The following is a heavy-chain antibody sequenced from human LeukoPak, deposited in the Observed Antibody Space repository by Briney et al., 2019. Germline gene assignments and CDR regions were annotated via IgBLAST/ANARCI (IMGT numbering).Heavy chain of an antibody. CDR2: FDPEDGET. D-gene: IGHD1-26*01. V-gene: IGHV1-24*01. CDR3: ARAERGATMEFDY. CDR1: GYALTELS. Sequence: GASVKVSCKVSGYALTELSMHWVRQAPGKGLEGRGGFDPEDGETIYAQKFQGRVTMTRDTSISTAYMELSRLRSDDTAVYYCARAERGATMEFDYWGQGTLVTVSS. J-gene: IGHJ4*02.